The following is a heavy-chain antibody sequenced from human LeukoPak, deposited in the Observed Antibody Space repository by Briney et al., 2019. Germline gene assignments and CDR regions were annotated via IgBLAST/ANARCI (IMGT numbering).Heavy chain of an antibody. J-gene: IGHJ4*02. CDR3: ARGSVWGSYKNDY. CDR2: TYYRSKWYN. V-gene: IGHV6-1*01. CDR1: GDSVSSNSAA. D-gene: IGHD3-16*01. Sequence: SQTLSLTCAISGDSVSSNSAAWNWIRQSPSRGLEWLGRTYYRSKWYNDFAVSVKSRIAINPDTSKNQFSLQLTSVTAADTAVYYCARGSVWGSYKNDYWGQGTLVTVSS.